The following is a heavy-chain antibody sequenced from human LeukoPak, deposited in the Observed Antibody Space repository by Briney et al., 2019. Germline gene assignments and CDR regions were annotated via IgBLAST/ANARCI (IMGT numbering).Heavy chain of an antibody. CDR3: ARDESLLRLGTPTS. CDR2: ISYDGSNK. J-gene: IGHJ5*02. Sequence: GGSLRLSCAASGFTFSSYAMHWVRQAPGKGLEWVAVISYDGSNKYHADSVKGRFTISRDNSKNTLYLQMNSLRAEDTAVYYCARDESLLRLGTPTSWGQGTLVTVSS. D-gene: IGHD3-16*01. CDR1: GFTFSSYA. V-gene: IGHV3-30*04.